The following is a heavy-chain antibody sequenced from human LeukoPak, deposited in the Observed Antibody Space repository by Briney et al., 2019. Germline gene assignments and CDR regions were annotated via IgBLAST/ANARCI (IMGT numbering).Heavy chain of an antibody. CDR1: GYTLAELS. CDR3: ATDLKATVINRFDY. J-gene: IGHJ4*02. D-gene: IGHD4-17*01. Sequence: ASVKVSCKVSGYTLAELSMHWVRQAPGKGLEWMGGFDPEDGETIYAQKFQGRVTMTEDTSTDTAYMELSSLRSEDTAVYYCATDLKATVINRFDYWGQGTLVTVSS. V-gene: IGHV1-24*01. CDR2: FDPEDGET.